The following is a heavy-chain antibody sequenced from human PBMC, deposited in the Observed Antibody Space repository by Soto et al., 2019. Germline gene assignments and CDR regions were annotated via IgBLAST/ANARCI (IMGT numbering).Heavy chain of an antibody. CDR3: ARRWGAAFDY. Sequence: SETLSLTCTVSGGSISSYYWSWIRQPPGKGLEWIGYIYYSGSTNYNPSLKSRVTISVDTSKNQFSLKLSSVTAADTAVYYCARRWGAAFDYWGQGTLVTVSS. CDR1: GGSISSYY. CDR2: IYYSGST. V-gene: IGHV4-59*08. D-gene: IGHD1-26*01. J-gene: IGHJ4*02.